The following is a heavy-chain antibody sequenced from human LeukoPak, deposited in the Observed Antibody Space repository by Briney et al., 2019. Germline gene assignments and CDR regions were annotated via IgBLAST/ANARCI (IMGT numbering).Heavy chain of an antibody. V-gene: IGHV4-39*07. Sequence: PSETLSLTCTVSGGSISSSSYYWGWIRQPPGKGLEWIGSIYYSGSTYYNPSLKSRVTISVDTSKNQFSLKLSSVTAADTAVYYCASLLLRFWEWSTSGYYFDSWAQGTLVTVSS. J-gene: IGHJ4*02. CDR1: GGSISSSSYY. CDR2: IYYSGST. CDR3: ASLLLRFWEWSTSGYYFDS. D-gene: IGHD3-3*01.